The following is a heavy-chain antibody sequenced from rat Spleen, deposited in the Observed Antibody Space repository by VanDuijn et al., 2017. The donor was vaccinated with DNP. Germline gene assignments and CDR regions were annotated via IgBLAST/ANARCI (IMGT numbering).Heavy chain of an antibody. J-gene: IGHJ3*01. CDR1: GFTFTNYG. CDR3: VRPLGYSSYGFAY. D-gene: IGHD1-2*01. V-gene: IGHV5-29*01. Sequence: EVQLVESGGGLVQPGRSLKLSCAASGFTFTNYGMAWVRQAPTKGLEWVASITYEGSTTYYGGSVKGRFTISRDNAKNTLYLQMESLRSEDTATYYCVRPLGYSSYGFAYWGRGTLVTVSS. CDR2: ITYEGSTT.